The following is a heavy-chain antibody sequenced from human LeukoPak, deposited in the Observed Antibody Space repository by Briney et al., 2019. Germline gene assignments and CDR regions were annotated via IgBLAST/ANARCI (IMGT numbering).Heavy chain of an antibody. CDR3: ARDGDYAIDY. D-gene: IGHD4-17*01. J-gene: IGHJ4*02. CDR2: IGPNGAST. V-gene: IGHV3-64*04. Sequence: GGSLRLSCSTSGFTFSNHFMHWVRQAPGKGLEYVSSIGPNGASTLCADSVKGRFTISRDNSKNTLYLQMNSLRAEDTAVYYCARDGDYAIDYWGQGTLVTVSS. CDR1: GFTFSNHF.